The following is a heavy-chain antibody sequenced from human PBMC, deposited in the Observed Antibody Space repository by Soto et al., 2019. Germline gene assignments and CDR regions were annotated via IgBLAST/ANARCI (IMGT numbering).Heavy chain of an antibody. CDR3: AKWDDIVTAFSY. J-gene: IGHJ4*02. Sequence: QVQLVESGGGVVQPGRSLRLSCAASGFTFSSYGMHWVRQAPGKGLEWVAVISYDGSNKYYADSVKGRFTISRDNSKNTLYLQMNSLRAEDTAVYYWAKWDDIVTAFSYWGQGTLVTVSS. CDR2: ISYDGSNK. V-gene: IGHV3-30*18. D-gene: IGHD3-9*01. CDR1: GFTFSSYG.